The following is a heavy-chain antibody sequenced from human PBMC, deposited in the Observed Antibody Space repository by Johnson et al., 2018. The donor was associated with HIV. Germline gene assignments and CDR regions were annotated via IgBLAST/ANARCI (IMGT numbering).Heavy chain of an antibody. CDR2: ISFDGGTK. CDR1: GFTFGSYA. D-gene: IGHD1-1*01. Sequence: QVQLVESGGGVVQPGRSLRLSCAASGFTFGSYAMHWVRQAPGKGLAWVALISFDGGTKYYADSVNVRFIISRDDSKDTLHLHMNSLRPEDTAVYFCARKGNWNPTYGFDVWGQGTIATVSS. V-gene: IGHV3-30*04. J-gene: IGHJ3*01. CDR3: ARKGNWNPTYGFDV.